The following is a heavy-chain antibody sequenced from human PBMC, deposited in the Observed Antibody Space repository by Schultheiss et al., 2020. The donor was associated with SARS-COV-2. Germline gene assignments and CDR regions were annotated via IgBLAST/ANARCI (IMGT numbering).Heavy chain of an antibody. CDR1: GGSISSYY. V-gene: IGHV4-59*01. D-gene: IGHD6-19*01. Sequence: SETLSLTCTVSGGSISSYYWSWIRQPPGKGLEWIGYIYYSGSTNYNPSLKSRVTISVDTSKNQFSLKLSSVTAADTAVYYCARAGTSGWARWGYYFDYWGQGTLVTVSS. CDR2: IYYSGST. CDR3: ARAGTSGWARWGYYFDY. J-gene: IGHJ4*02.